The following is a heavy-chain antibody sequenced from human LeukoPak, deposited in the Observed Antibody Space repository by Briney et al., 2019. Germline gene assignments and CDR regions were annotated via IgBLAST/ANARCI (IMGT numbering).Heavy chain of an antibody. CDR3: ARARITMIVVVPYYFDY. D-gene: IGHD3-22*01. J-gene: IGHJ4*02. V-gene: IGHV1-2*02. CDR1: GYTFTGYY. CDR2: INPNSGGT. Sequence: GASVKVSCKGSGYTFTGYYMHWVRQAPGQGLEWMGWINPNSGGTNYAQKFQGRVTMTRDTSISTAYMELSRLRSDDTAVYYCARARITMIVVVPYYFDYWGQGTLVTVSS.